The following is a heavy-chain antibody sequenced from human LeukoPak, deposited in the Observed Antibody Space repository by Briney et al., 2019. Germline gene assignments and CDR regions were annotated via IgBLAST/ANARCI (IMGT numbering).Heavy chain of an antibody. V-gene: IGHV3-30*18. CDR3: AKDDMLGTALDY. D-gene: IGHD2-21*02. CDR1: GFTFSSYG. CDR2: ISYDGSNK. Sequence: GGSLRLSCAASGFTFSSYGMHWVRQAPGKGLEWVAVISYDGSNKYYADSVKGRFTISRDNSKNTLYLQMNSLRAEDTAVYYCAKDDMLGTALDYWGQGTLVTVSS. J-gene: IGHJ4*02.